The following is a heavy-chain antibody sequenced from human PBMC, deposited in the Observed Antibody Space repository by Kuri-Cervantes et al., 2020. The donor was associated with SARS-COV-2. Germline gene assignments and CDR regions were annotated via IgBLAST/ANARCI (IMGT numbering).Heavy chain of an antibody. J-gene: IGHJ4*02. Sequence: ASVKVSCKASGYTFTSYDINWVRQAPGQGLEWMGWMNPNSGNTGYAQKFQGRVTITRNTSISTAYMELSSLRSEDTAVYYCARAGYYCGSTSCPSRSDYWGQGTLVTVSS. CDR1: GYTFTSYD. CDR3: ARAGYYCGSTSCPSRSDY. V-gene: IGHV1-8*03. CDR2: MNPNSGNT. D-gene: IGHD2-2*01.